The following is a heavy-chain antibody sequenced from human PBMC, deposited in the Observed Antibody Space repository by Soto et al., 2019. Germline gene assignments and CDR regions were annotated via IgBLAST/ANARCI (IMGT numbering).Heavy chain of an antibody. CDR1: GFAVSIYG. CDR2: IRYDGTYK. CDR3: ASTYCSSTSCYAYGMDV. J-gene: IGHJ6*02. V-gene: IGHV3-33*01. D-gene: IGHD2-2*01. Sequence: GGGLRISCASCGFAVSIYGMHLVRQAPGKXLAWVAVIRYDGTYKYYAESVTGRLNISRDNYKNKLYMQTNRMRAEQTALYHCASTYCSSTSCYAYGMDVWGQGTTVIVSS.